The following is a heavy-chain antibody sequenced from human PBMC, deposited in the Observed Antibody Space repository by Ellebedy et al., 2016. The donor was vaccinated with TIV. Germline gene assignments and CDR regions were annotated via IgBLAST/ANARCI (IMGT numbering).Heavy chain of an antibody. J-gene: IGHJ5*02. D-gene: IGHD4-11*01. Sequence: SLKISCAASGFTFDDYAMHWVRQAPGKGLEWVSGIRWNADNIDYVDSVKGRFTFSRDNANNSLYLQMNSLRGEYTAVYFCARDRGDYSMSGPWGQGTLVTVSS. V-gene: IGHV3-9*01. CDR3: ARDRGDYSMSGP. CDR2: IRWNADNI. CDR1: GFTFDDYA.